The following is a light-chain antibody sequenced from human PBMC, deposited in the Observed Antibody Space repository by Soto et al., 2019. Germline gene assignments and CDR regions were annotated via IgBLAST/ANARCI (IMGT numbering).Light chain of an antibody. CDR1: SSDVGGYNY. Sequence: QSVLTQPASVSGSPGQSITISCTGTSSDVGGYNYVSWYQQHPGKAPKLMIYAVSNRPSGVSNRFSGSKSGNTATLTISGLQAEDEADYYCCSYTVTGTYVYGTCPQVTV. CDR2: AVS. J-gene: IGLJ1*01. CDR3: CSYTVTGTYV. V-gene: IGLV2-14*01.